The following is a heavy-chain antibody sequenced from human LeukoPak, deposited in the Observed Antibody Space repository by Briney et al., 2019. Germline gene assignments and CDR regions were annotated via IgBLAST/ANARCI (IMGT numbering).Heavy chain of an antibody. CDR2: MNLDGSEK. D-gene: IGHD3-3*02. CDR1: GFTFSSYW. Sequence: GGSLRLSCTASGFTFSSYWMSWVRQAPGKGLEWVANMNLDGSEKYYVNSVKGRFTISRDSAKTSLFLQMNSLRAEDTAVYYCARDARVVLDYWGLGTLVTVSS. J-gene: IGHJ4*02. V-gene: IGHV3-7*01. CDR3: ARDARVVLDY.